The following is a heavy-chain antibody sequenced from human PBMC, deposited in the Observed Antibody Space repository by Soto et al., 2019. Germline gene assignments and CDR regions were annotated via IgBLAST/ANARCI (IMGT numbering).Heavy chain of an antibody. J-gene: IGHJ6*02. CDR3: ASGDYDFWSGPGGGMDV. D-gene: IGHD3-3*01. V-gene: IGHV1-69*12. CDR1: GGTFSSYA. Sequence: QVQLVQSGAEVKKPGSSVKVSCKASGGTFSSYAISWVRQAPGQGLEWMGGIIPIFGTANYAQKFQGRVTSTGDESTSTAHMELSSLRSEDTAVYYFASGDYDFWSGPGGGMDVWGQGTTVTVSS. CDR2: IIPIFGTA.